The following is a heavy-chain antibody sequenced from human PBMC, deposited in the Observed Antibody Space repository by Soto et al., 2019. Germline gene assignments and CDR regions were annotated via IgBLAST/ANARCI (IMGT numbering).Heavy chain of an antibody. V-gene: IGHV4-30-4*02. Sequence: PSETLSLTCTVSGGSISSGDYYWSWIRQPPGKGLEWIGYIYYSGSTYYNPSLKSRVTISVDTSKNQFSLKLNSVTAADTAVYYCARDGEYGMKFAYWGQGTLVTVSS. CDR3: ARDGEYGMKFAY. D-gene: IGHD4-17*01. CDR2: IYYSGST. J-gene: IGHJ4*02. CDR1: GGSISSGDYY.